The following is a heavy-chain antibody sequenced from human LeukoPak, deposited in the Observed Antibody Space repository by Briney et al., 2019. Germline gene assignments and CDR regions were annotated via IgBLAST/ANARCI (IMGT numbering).Heavy chain of an antibody. CDR2: IHYSGST. D-gene: IGHD3-3*01. CDR1: GGSISSYY. CDR3: ARVDFWSAEQAFDI. J-gene: IGHJ3*02. V-gene: IGHV4-59*08. Sequence: SETLSLTCTVSGGSISSYYWSWIRQPSGKGLEWIGYIHYSGSTNYNPSLKSRVTISVDTSKNQFSLKLSSVTAADTAVYYCARVDFWSAEQAFDIWGQGTMVTVSS.